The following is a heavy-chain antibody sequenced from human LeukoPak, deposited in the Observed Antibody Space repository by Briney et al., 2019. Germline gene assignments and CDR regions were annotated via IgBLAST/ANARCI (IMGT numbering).Heavy chain of an antibody. CDR3: ARASYGSGNTFDY. V-gene: IGHV3-30*03. CDR1: GFTFSSYA. D-gene: IGHD3-10*01. J-gene: IGHJ4*02. CDR2: ISYDGSNK. Sequence: GGSLRLSCAASGFTFSSYAMHWVRQAPGKGLEWVAAISYDGSNKYYADSVKGRFTISRDNSKNTLYLQMNSLRAEDTAVYYCARASYGSGNTFDYWGQGTLVTVSS.